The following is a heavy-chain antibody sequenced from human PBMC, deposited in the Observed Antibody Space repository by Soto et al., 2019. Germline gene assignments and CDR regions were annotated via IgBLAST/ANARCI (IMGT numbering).Heavy chain of an antibody. Sequence: QITLEESRPTRVKPTQTLTLTCTFSGFSLSTSGVGVGWVRQPPGKALEWLAFIYWDDDKRYSPSLRSRLPITKDTSKNLVGLTMATVDPQDTAKYCGAHRFYPYGRAWDQGMFDSWGQGTLVTVSS. J-gene: IGHJ4*02. V-gene: IGHV2-5*02. D-gene: IGHD1-1*01. CDR1: GFSLSTSGVG. CDR3: AHRFYPYGRAWDQGMFDS. CDR2: IYWDDDK.